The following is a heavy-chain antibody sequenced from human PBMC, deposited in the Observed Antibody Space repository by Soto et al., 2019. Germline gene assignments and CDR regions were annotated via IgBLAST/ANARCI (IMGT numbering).Heavy chain of an antibody. CDR3: ARAGDLGLDV. J-gene: IGHJ6*02. V-gene: IGHV1-69*02. Sequence: QVQLVQSGAEVKKPGSSVKVSCKASGGTFSSYTISWVRQAPGQVLEWMGRIIPIVGIANYAQKFQGSVTITADKSTSTAYMERSSLRSEDTAVYYCARAGDLGLDVWGQGTTVTVSS. CDR2: IIPIVGIA. D-gene: IGHD3-16*01. CDR1: GGTFSSYT.